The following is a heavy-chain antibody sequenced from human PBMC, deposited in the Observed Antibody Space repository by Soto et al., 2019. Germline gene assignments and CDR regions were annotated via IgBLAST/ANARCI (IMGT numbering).Heavy chain of an antibody. V-gene: IGHV3-23*01. D-gene: IGHD6-19*01. J-gene: IGHJ4*02. Sequence: PGGSLRLSCAASGFTFSSYAMSWVRQAPGKGLEWVSAISGSGGSTYYADSVKGRFTISRDNSKDTLYLQMNNLRAEDTAVYYYAKEGEGPNLYSSGWYGCFDYWGQGTLVTVSS. CDR1: GFTFSSYA. CDR3: AKEGEGPNLYSSGWYGCFDY. CDR2: ISGSGGST.